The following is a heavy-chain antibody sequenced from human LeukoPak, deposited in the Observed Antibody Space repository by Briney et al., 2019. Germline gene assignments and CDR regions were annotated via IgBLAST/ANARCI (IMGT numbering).Heavy chain of an antibody. CDR2: MNPNSGNT. Sequence: ASVKVSCKASGYTFTSYDINWVRQATRQGLEWMGWMNPNSGNTGYAQKFQGRVTMTRNTSISTAYMELSSLRSEDTAVYYCARVNDILTGSPFDPWGQGTLVTVSS. D-gene: IGHD3-9*01. V-gene: IGHV1-8*01. J-gene: IGHJ5*02. CDR3: ARVNDILTGSPFDP. CDR1: GYTFTSYD.